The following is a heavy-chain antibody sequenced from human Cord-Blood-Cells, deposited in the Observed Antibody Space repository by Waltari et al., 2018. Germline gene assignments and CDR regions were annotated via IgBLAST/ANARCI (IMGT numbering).Heavy chain of an antibody. CDR2: INHSGST. J-gene: IGHJ3*02. Sequence: QVQLQQWGAGLLKPSETLSITCAVYGGSFSGYYWSWIRQPPGKGLEWIGEINHSGSTNYNPSLESRVTISVDTSKNQFSLKLSSVTAADTAVYYCATRYSGSYYAFDIWGQGTMVTVSS. CDR1: GGSFSGYY. V-gene: IGHV4-34*01. D-gene: IGHD1-26*01. CDR3: ATRYSGSYYAFDI.